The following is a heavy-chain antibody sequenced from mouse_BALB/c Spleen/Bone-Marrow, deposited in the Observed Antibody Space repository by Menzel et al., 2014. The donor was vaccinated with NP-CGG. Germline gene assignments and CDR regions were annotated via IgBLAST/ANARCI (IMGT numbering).Heavy chain of an antibody. V-gene: IGHV1S130*01. CDR2: IHPNSGNT. J-gene: IGHJ2*01. CDR1: GYTFTSSW. Sequence: QVQLQQPGSVLARPGASVKLSCQASGYTFTSSWMHWAKQRPGQGLEWIGEIHPNSGNTNYNEKFKGKATLTVDTSSSVAYVDLSSLTSEDSAVYYCARHHSYAYYFDYWGQGTTLTVSS. CDR3: ARHHSYAYYFDY. D-gene: IGHD1-1*01.